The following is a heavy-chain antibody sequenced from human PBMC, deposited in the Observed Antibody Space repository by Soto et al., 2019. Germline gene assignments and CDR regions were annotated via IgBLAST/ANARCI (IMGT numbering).Heavy chain of an antibody. J-gene: IGHJ6*02. D-gene: IGHD3-10*01. Sequence: GASVKVSCKAIGYSFTSHYMHWVRQAPGQGLEWMGTIYPGGVNIAYAQKFKGRVTITRDTSASTAYMELSSLRSEDTAVYYCARNPGFYGSGSYYPGMDVWG. CDR1: GYSFTSHY. CDR3: ARNPGFYGSGSYYPGMDV. CDR2: IYPGGVNI. V-gene: IGHV1-46*01.